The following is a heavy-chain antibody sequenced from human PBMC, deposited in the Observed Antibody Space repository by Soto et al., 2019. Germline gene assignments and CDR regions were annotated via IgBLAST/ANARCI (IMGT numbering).Heavy chain of an antibody. Sequence: EVQLVESGGGLIQPGGSLRLSCAASGFTVSTNYMSWVRQAPGKGLEWVSVIYSGGSTYYADSVKGRFTISRDNSKNTLYLQMNSLRAEDTAVNYCARASIAATGYYFDYWGQGTLVTVSS. CDR3: ARASIAATGYYFDY. CDR2: IYSGGST. V-gene: IGHV3-53*01. CDR1: GFTVSTNY. J-gene: IGHJ4*02. D-gene: IGHD6-13*01.